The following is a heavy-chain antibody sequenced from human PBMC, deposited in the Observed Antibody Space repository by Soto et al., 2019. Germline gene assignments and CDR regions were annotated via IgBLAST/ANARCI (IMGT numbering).Heavy chain of an antibody. CDR3: VREATIAAWFDP. V-gene: IGHV4-30-2*01. D-gene: IGHD2-21*01. CDR2: IYHTGNT. Sequence: SETLSLTCTVSGDSISGGGFSWTWIRQPPGKGLEWIGYIYHTGNTSYNPSLESRVSMSVDTSKNQFSLQLTSVTVADTAVYYCVREATIAAWFDPWGQGALVTVSS. J-gene: IGHJ5*02. CDR1: GDSISGGGFS.